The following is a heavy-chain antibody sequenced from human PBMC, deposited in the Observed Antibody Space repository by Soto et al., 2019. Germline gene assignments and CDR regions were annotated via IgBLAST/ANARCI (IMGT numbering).Heavy chain of an antibody. CDR3: TTGGLAYCGGDCYSDFDY. CDR1: GFTFSNAW. J-gene: IGHJ4*02. D-gene: IGHD2-21*02. CDR2: IESKTDGGTT. Sequence: EVQLVESGGGLVKPGGSLRLSCAASGFTFSNAWMSWVRQAPGKGLEWVGRIESKTDGGTTDYAAPVKGRFTISRDDSKNTLYLQMNSLKTEDTAVYYCTTGGLAYCGGDCYSDFDYWGQGTLVTVSS. V-gene: IGHV3-15*04.